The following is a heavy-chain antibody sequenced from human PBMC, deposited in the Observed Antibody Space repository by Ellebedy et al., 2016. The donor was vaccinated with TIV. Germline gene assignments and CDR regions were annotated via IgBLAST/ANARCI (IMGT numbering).Heavy chain of an antibody. CDR3: GRDVGDADAF. D-gene: IGHD2-21*02. V-gene: IGHV3-23*01. CDR2: ITGSGKST. Sequence: GESLKISCAASGFNFNNYAMSWVRQAPGKGLEWVSAITGSGKSTYYADSVKGRFTISRDTSNNTVHLQLTSLTVDDTAMYFCGRDVGDADAFWGQGTLVTVSS. J-gene: IGHJ1*01. CDR1: GFNFNNYA.